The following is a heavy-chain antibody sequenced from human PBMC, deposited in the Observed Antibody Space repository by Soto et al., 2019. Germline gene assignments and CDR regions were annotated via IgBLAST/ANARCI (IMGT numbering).Heavy chain of an antibody. CDR2: IYYSGST. J-gene: IGHJ6*02. V-gene: IGHV4-39*01. Sequence: PSETLSLTCTVSGGSISNSSYYWGWIRQPPGKGLEWIGSIYYSGSTYYNPSLKSRVTISVDTSKNQFSLKLSSVTAADTAVYYCARTRDYYGYYYYYGMDVWGQGTTVTVSS. CDR3: ARTRDYYGYYYYYGMDV. D-gene: IGHD3-10*01. CDR1: GGSISNSSYY.